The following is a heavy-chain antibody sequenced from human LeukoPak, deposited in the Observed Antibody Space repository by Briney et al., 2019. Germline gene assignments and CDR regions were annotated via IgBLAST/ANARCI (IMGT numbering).Heavy chain of an antibody. CDR3: ARSIAVAFDY. D-gene: IGHD6-19*01. CDR2: IYTSGST. CDR1: GGSISSYY. Sequence: SETLSLTCTVSGGSISSYYLSWIRQPAGKGLEWIGRIYTSGSTNYNPSLKSRVTISVDKSKNQFSLKLSSVTAADTAVYYCARSIAVAFDYWGQGTLVTVSS. J-gene: IGHJ4*02. V-gene: IGHV4-4*07.